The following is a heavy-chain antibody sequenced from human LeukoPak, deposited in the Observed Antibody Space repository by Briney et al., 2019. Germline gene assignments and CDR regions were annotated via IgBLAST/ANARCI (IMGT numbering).Heavy chain of an antibody. CDR1: GGSINSYY. CDR2: IYYSGST. V-gene: IGHV4-59*01. CDR3: ARHAVYAGSGWAFDY. D-gene: IGHD6-19*01. Sequence: SETLSLTCTVSGGSINSYYWSWIRQPPGKGLEWIGYIYYSGSTNYNPSLKSRVTISVDTSKNQFSLKLTSVTAADTAVYYCARHAVYAGSGWAFDYWGQGTLVTVSS. J-gene: IGHJ4*02.